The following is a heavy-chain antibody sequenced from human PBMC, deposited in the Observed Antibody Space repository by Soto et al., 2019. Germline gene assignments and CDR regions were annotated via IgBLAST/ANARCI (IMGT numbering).Heavy chain of an antibody. D-gene: IGHD4-17*01. CDR3: AKDKEPDGVWDIDF. V-gene: IGHV3-23*01. CDR2: IIGGNGDT. Sequence: GGSLRLSCAASGFTLRAYTMSWVRQAPGKGLEWVSSIIGGNGDTFYAASVTGRFTISRDISKSTLYLQMNGLRVEDTAIYYCAKDKEPDGVWDIDFWGHGTLVTVSS. J-gene: IGHJ4*01. CDR1: GFTLRAYT.